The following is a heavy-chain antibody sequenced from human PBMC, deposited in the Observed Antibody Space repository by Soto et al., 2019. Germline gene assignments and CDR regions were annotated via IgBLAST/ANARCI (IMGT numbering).Heavy chain of an antibody. J-gene: IGHJ4*02. CDR1: GGTFSNYA. CDR3: ARGSSSWFLAY. V-gene: IGHV1-69*12. D-gene: IGHD6-13*01. CDR2: LIPIFTTP. Sequence: QVQLVQSGAEVKKPGSSVRVSCKASGGTFSNYAFNWVRQAPGQGLEWMGGLIPIFTTPHYAQKFQGRVTITADESTSTCYMELSSLRSEDTAIYYCARGSSSWFLAYWGQGTLVTVSS.